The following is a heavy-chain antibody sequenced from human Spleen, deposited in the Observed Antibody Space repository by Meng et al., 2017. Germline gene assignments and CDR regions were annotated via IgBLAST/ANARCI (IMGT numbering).Heavy chain of an antibody. CDR2: IYHNGDT. V-gene: IGHV4-59*12. Sequence: SETLSLTCTVPDDSISSYYWNWIRQPPGKGLEWFGFIYHNGDTNYNPSLKSRVTISVDTSKNQFSLKLVSVTAVDTAVYYCARMAAAGTWWYYFDNWGQGTLVTVSS. J-gene: IGHJ4*02. CDR3: ARMAAAGTWWYYFDN. D-gene: IGHD6-13*01. CDR1: DDSISSYY.